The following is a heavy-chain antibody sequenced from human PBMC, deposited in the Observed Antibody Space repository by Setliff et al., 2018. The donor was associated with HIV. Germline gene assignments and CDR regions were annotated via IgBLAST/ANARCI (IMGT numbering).Heavy chain of an antibody. Sequence: SVKVSCKASGGTFRSHEISWVRQAPGQGLEWMGGIVPILNTGNYAPNFQDRVTMTEDAPTDTAYMELSSLTSEDTAIYFCATDQLLLGGSYSDYWGQGTLVTVSS. J-gene: IGHJ4*02. V-gene: IGHV1-69*13. CDR2: IVPILNTG. CDR3: ATDQLLLGGSYSDY. D-gene: IGHD1-26*01. CDR1: GGTFRSHE.